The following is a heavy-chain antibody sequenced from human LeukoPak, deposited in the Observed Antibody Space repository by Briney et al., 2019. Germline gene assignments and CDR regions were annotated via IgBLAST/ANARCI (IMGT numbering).Heavy chain of an antibody. CDR3: ARGRYDILTGYLALYYYYGMDV. CDR1: GGSISSGGYY. V-gene: IGHV4-31*03. J-gene: IGHJ6*02. CDR2: IYYSGST. Sequence: SETLSLTCTVSGGSISSGGYYWSWIRQHPGKGLEWIGYIYYSGSTYYNPSLKSRVTISVDTSKNQFSLKLSSVTAADTAVYYCARGRYDILTGYLALYYYYGMDVWGQGTTVTVSS. D-gene: IGHD3-9*01.